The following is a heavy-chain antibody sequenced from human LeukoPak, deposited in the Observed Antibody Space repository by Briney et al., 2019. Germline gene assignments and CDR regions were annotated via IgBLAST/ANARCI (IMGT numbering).Heavy chain of an antibody. J-gene: IGHJ3*02. CDR3: AIKGLLQPNGNAFDI. CDR2: ISWNSAMI. Sequence: GGSLRLSCAASGFTFDDYAMHWVRQGPGKGLEWVSGISWNSAMIAYADSVKGRFTISRDNAKNSLYLQMNSLRAEDTAVYYCAIKGLLQPNGNAFDIWGQGTMVTVSS. D-gene: IGHD3-22*01. CDR1: GFTFDDYA. V-gene: IGHV3-9*01.